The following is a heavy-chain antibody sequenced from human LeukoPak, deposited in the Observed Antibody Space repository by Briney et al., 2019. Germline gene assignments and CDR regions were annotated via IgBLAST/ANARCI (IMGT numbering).Heavy chain of an antibody. CDR3: ARGGLVPAYFDY. CDR1: GFTFNTYA. CDR2: IGRSGDST. D-gene: IGHD5/OR15-5a*01. V-gene: IGHV3-23*01. J-gene: IGHJ4*02. Sequence: PGGSLRLSCAASGFTFNTYAMAWVRQAPGKGLEWVSGIGRSGDSTYYADSVKGRFTISRDNSKNRLYLQMNSLRAEDTAVYYCARGGLVPAYFDYWGQGTLVTVSS.